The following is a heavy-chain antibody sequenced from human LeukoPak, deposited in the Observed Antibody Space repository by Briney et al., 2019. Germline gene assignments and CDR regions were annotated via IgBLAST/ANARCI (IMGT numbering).Heavy chain of an antibody. D-gene: IGHD3-3*01. J-gene: IGHJ6*03. Sequence: SETLSLTCAVYGGSFSGYYWSWIRQPPGKGLEWIGEINHSGSTNYNPSLKSRVTISVDTSKNQFSLKLSSVTAADTAVYYCATSGYYFYYYYTDVWGRGTTVTVSS. CDR3: ATSGYYFYYYYTDV. CDR1: GGSFSGYY. CDR2: INHSGST. V-gene: IGHV4-34*01.